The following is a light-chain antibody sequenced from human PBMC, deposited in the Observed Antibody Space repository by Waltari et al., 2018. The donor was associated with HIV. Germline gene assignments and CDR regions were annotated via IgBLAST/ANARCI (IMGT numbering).Light chain of an antibody. CDR2: ATN. V-gene: IGLV1-40*01. Sequence: QSVLTQPPSVSGAPGQRVTISCTGSNSNIGSTYDVHWYQLLPGKAPKLLIYATNIRPSGVPDRFSGSKSGASASLAITGLQAEDEADYSCQSYDSRLSAWVFGGGTKVTVL. CDR1: NSNIGSTYD. J-gene: IGLJ3*02. CDR3: QSYDSRLSAWV.